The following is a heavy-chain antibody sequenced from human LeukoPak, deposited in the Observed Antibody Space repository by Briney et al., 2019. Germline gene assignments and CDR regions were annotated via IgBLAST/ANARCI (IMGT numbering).Heavy chain of an antibody. V-gene: IGHV1-24*01. CDR2: FDPEDGKT. J-gene: IGHJ4*02. Sequence: ASVKVSCKVSGYTLTELSMHWVRQAPGKGLEWMGGFDPEDGKTIYAQKFQGRVTMTEDTSTDTAYMELSSLRSEDTAVYYYAANLYSGSYWDFDYWGQGTLVTVSS. CDR3: AANLYSGSYWDFDY. D-gene: IGHD1-26*01. CDR1: GYTLTELS.